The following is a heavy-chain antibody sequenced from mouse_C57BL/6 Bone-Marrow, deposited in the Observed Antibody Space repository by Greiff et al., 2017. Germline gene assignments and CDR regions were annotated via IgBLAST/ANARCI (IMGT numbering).Heavy chain of an antibody. J-gene: IGHJ3*01. CDR3: AIQDGYAVWFAY. Sequence: QVQLQQPGAELAKPGASVKVSCKASGYTFTSYWMHWVKQGPGQGLEWIGRIHPSDSDTNYNQKFKGKATLTVDKSSSTAYMQISSLTSEDSAVYYCAIQDGYAVWFAYWGQGTLVTVSA. D-gene: IGHD2-3*01. CDR1: GYTFTSYW. V-gene: IGHV1-74*01. CDR2: IHPSDSDT.